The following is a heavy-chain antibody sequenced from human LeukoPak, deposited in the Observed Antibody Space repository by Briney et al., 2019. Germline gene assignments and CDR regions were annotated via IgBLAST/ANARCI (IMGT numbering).Heavy chain of an antibody. D-gene: IGHD3-10*01. CDR2: IYPGDSET. CDR3: VIYGSGSYFDY. J-gene: IGHJ4*02. CDR1: GHSFTSYW. V-gene: IGHV5-51*01. Sequence: GESLKISCKDSGHSFTSYWIGWVRQMPGKGLEWMGIIYPGDSETKYSPPFEGQVTISADKSINTAYLQWSSLKASDTAMYYCVIYGSGSYFDYWGQGTLVIVSS.